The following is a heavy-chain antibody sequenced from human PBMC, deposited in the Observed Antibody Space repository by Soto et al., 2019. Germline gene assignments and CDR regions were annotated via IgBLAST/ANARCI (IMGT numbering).Heavy chain of an antibody. Sequence: QVQLVESGGGVVQPGRSLRLSCAASGFTFSSDAMHWVRQAPGKGLEWVAVISYDGSNKYYADSVKGRFTISRDNSKNTLYLQMNSLRAEDTAVYYCARDRAGTRYYYSGMDVWGQGTTVTVSS. D-gene: IGHD6-19*01. V-gene: IGHV3-30-3*01. CDR3: ARDRAGTRYYYSGMDV. J-gene: IGHJ6*02. CDR1: GFTFSSDA. CDR2: ISYDGSNK.